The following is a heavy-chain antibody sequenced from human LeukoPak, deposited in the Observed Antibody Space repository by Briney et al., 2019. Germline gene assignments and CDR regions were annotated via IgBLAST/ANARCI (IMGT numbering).Heavy chain of an antibody. V-gene: IGHV4-59*01. CDR2: IYYSGST. D-gene: IGHD6-13*01. J-gene: IGHJ5*02. Sequence: SETLSLTCTVSGGSISSYYWSWIRQPPGKGLEWIGYIYYSGSTNYNPSPKSRATISVDTSKNQFSLKLSSVTAADTAVYYCARGGAAAASAWGQGTLVTVSS. CDR1: GGSISSYY. CDR3: ARGGAAAASA.